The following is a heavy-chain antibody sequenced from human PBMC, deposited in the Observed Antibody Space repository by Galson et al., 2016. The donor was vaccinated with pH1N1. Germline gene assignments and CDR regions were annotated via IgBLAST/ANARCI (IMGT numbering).Heavy chain of an antibody. J-gene: IGHJ6*02. D-gene: IGHD2-2*01. CDR2: ITSGSFHI. CDR3: AKDIGYCSSTSCQYYYYYGMDV. CDR1: GFIFSGYS. Sequence: SLRLSCAASGFIFSGYSMNWVRQAPGKGLEWVSSITSGSFHIYYADSVKGRFTISRDNAKNSLFLQMNSLRVEDTALYYCAKDIGYCSSTSCQYYYYYGMDVWGQGTTVTVSS. V-gene: IGHV3-21*01.